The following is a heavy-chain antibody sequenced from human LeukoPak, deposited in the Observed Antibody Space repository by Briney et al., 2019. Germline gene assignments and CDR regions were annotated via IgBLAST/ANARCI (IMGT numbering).Heavy chain of an antibody. CDR1: GFTFSSYA. CDR3: ANGMITFGGVIVEFDY. V-gene: IGHV3-23*01. D-gene: IGHD3-16*02. Sequence: RGSLRLSCAASGFTFSSYAMSWVRQAPGKGLEWVSAISGSGGSTYYADSVKGRFTISRDNSKNTLYLQMNSLRAEDTAVYYCANGMITFGGVIVEFDYWGQGTLVTVSS. CDR2: ISGSGGST. J-gene: IGHJ4*02.